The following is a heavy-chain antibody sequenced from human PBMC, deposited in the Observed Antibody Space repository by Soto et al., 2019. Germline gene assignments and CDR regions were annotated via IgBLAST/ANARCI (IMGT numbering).Heavy chain of an antibody. V-gene: IGHV1-18*01. CDR2: ITPYNGDT. CDR3: ARGEGAFDI. CDR1: GHTFTTYA. J-gene: IGHJ3*02. Sequence: QVQLVQSGAELKKPGALVKVSCKASGHTFTTYAISWMRQAPGQGLEWMGWITPYNGDTNYAQKFQGRVTMTTDTSTSTVYMELRSLRSDDTAVYYCARGEGAFDIWGQGTMVTVSS. D-gene: IGHD1-26*01.